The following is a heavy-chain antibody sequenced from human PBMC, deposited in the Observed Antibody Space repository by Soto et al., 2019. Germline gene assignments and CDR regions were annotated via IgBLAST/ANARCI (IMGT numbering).Heavy chain of an antibody. Sequence: PSETLSLTCNMSGDSYSISTYSWSWIRQPPGKALQWIGFIYQSGVTSYNPSLASRVSISLDRSNNQCSLKLKSVTAADTAVYYCASSQKGYNWNYFDHWGQGALVTVSS. CDR2: IYQSGVT. CDR1: GDSYSISTYS. J-gene: IGHJ4*02. D-gene: IGHD1-20*01. V-gene: IGHV4-30-2*01. CDR3: ASSQKGYNWNYFDH.